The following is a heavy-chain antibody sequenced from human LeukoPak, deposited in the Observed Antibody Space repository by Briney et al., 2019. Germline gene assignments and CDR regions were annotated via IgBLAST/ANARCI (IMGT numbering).Heavy chain of an antibody. CDR2: IYSGDTT. V-gene: IGHV3-66*01. Sequence: QPGGSLRLSCVASGFTVSRNYMSWVRQAPGKGLEWVSAIYSGDTTYYADSVKGRFSISRDSSKDTLYLQMNSLSPEDTAVYYCARATITVVRGVIIVHYGMDVWGQGTTVTVSS. J-gene: IGHJ6*02. D-gene: IGHD3-10*01. CDR3: ARATITVVRGVIIVHYGMDV. CDR1: GFTVSRNY.